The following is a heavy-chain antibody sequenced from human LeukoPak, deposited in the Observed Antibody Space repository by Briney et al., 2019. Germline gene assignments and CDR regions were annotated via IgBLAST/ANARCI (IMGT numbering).Heavy chain of an antibody. CDR3: ARKWLFKGHDAFDI. J-gene: IGHJ3*02. CDR2: IHPGDSDT. D-gene: IGHD6-19*01. CDR1: GYSFTSYW. V-gene: IGHV5-51*01. Sequence: GESLKISCKGSGYSFTSYWIGWVRQMPGKGLEWMGIIHPGDSDTRYSPSFQGQVTISADKSISTAYLQWSSLKASDTAMYYRARKWLFKGHDAFDIWGQGTMVTVSS.